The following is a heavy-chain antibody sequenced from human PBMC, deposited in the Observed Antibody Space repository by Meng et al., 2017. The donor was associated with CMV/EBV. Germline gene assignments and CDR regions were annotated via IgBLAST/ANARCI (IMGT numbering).Heavy chain of an antibody. V-gene: IGHV1-8*01. CDR3: ARGNIVVVPAAIGWFDP. Sequence: ASVKVSCKASGYTFTSYDINWVRQATGQGLEWMGWMNPNSGNPGYAQKFQGRVTMTRNTSISTAYMELSSLRSEDTAVYYCARGNIVVVPAAIGWFDPWGQGTLVTVSS. D-gene: IGHD2-2*01. J-gene: IGHJ5*02. CDR1: GYTFTSYD. CDR2: MNPNSGNP.